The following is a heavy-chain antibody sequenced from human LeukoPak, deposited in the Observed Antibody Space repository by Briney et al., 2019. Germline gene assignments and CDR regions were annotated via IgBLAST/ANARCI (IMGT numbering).Heavy chain of an antibody. Sequence: ASVKVSCKASGYTFTSYAISWVRQAPGQGLEWMGWISADNGNTDYAQKFQGRVTMTTDTSTSTAYMELRSLTSDDTAVYYCAREESIGSYQFLHDYWGQGTLVTVSS. CDR3: AREESIGSYQFLHDY. J-gene: IGHJ4*02. V-gene: IGHV1-18*01. D-gene: IGHD1-26*01. CDR1: GYTFTSYA. CDR2: ISADNGNT.